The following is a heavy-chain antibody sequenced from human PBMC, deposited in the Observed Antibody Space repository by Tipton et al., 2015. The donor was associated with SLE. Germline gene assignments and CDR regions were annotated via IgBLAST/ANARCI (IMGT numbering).Heavy chain of an antibody. J-gene: IGHJ4*02. V-gene: IGHV4-39*07. CDR2: IHYSGST. Sequence: TLSLTCTVSGGSISSSGYYWGWIRQPPGKGLEWIGNIHYSGSTYCNPSLKSRVTISVDTSKNQFSLKLTSVTAADTAVYYCARERYCSGASCYAPDYWGQGTLVTVSS. CDR1: GGSISSSGYY. D-gene: IGHD2-2*01. CDR3: ARERYCSGASCYAPDY.